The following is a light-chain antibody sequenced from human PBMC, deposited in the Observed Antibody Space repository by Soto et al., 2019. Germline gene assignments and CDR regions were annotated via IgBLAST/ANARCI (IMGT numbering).Light chain of an antibody. CDR2: AAS. V-gene: IGKV3-20*01. J-gene: IGKJ4*01. Sequence: EIVLTQSPGTLSLSPGERATLSCRASQSVSGSYLAWYQQKPGEAPKLLISAASSLGSGVPSRFSGSGSGTDFTLTISSLQPEDFATYYCQQANSFPFTFGGGTKVEIK. CDR1: QSVSGSY. CDR3: QQANSFPFT.